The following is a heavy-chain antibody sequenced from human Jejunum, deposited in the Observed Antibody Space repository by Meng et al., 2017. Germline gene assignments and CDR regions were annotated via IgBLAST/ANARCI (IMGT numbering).Heavy chain of an antibody. CDR1: GFSFTNAW. CDR2: IKTKFDGGTR. J-gene: IGHJ4*02. D-gene: IGHD6-13*01. CDR3: TTIGSSWSHY. Sequence: DVQLVQSGGGLVKLGVSLRLSCAASGFSFTNAWMTWVRQAPGKGLEWVGRIKTKFDGGTRDYAAPVKGRFTISRDDSKNTLYLQMNSLKTEDTAVYYCTTIGSSWSHYWGQGTLVTVSS. V-gene: IGHV3-15*01.